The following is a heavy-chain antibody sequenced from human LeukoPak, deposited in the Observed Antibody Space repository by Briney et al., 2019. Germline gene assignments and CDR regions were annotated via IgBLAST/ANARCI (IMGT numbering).Heavy chain of an antibody. CDR1: GGSFSGYY. CDR3: ARVKFGEGHFDY. V-gene: IGHV4-38-2*01. CDR2: IYHSGST. J-gene: IGHJ4*02. D-gene: IGHD3-10*01. Sequence: SETLSLTCAVYGGSFSGYYWGWIRQPPGKGLEWIGSIYHSGSTYYNPSLKSRVTISVDTSKNQFSLKLNSVTAADTAVYYCARVKFGEGHFDYWGQGTLVTVSS.